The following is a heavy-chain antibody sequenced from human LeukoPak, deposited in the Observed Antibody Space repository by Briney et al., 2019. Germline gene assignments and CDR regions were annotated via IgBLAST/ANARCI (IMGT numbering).Heavy chain of an antibody. CDR2: ISYDGSNK. CDR3: ARDRIAAPRGYYGMHV. J-gene: IGHJ6*02. D-gene: IGHD6-13*01. CDR1: GFTFSSYA. V-gene: IGHV3-30*03. Sequence: GGSLRLSCAASGFTFSSYAMHWVRQAPGKGLEWVAVISYDGSNKYYADSVKGRFTISRDNSKNTLYLQMDSLRAEDTAVYYCARDRIAAPRGYYGMHVWGQGTTVTVSS.